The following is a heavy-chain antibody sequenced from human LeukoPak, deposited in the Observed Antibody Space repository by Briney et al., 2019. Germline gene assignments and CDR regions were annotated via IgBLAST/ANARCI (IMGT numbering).Heavy chain of an antibody. CDR2: ISAYNGNT. CDR1: GYTFTSYG. D-gene: IGHD6-13*01. CDR3: ARDRRGSAAAYYYYGMDV. V-gene: IGHV1-18*01. Sequence: GASVKVSCKASGYTFTSYGISWVRQAPGQGLEWMGWISAYNGNTNYAQKLQGRVTMTTDTSTSTAYMELRSLRSDDTAVYYCARDRRGSAAAYYYYGMDVWGQGTTVTVSS. J-gene: IGHJ6*02.